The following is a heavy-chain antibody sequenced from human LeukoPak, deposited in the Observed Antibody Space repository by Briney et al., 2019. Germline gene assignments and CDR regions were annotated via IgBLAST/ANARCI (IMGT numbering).Heavy chain of an antibody. CDR3: ARGPSTYDSSGYWLQH. V-gene: IGHV3-11*05. D-gene: IGHD3-22*01. CDR1: GFTFSDYY. J-gene: IGHJ1*01. Sequence: PGGSLRLSCAASGFTFSDYYMSWIRQAPGKGLEWVSYISSSSSYTNYADSVKGRFTISRDNAKNSLYLQMNSLRAEDTAVYYCARGPSTYDSSGYWLQHWGQGTLVTVSS. CDR2: ISSSSSYT.